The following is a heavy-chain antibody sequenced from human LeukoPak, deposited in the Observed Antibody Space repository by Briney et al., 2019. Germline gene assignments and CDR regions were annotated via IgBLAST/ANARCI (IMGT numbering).Heavy chain of an antibody. CDR1: GFTFSNYW. CDR2: IKQDGSEK. J-gene: IGHJ4*02. Sequence: GGSLRLSCAASGFTFSNYWMSWVRQAPGKGLEWVASIKQDGSEKYYVDSVKGRFTISRDNAQNSLYLQMNSLRAEDTAVYYCASGGPHYYDTSGYYGIDYWGQGSLVTVSS. D-gene: IGHD3-22*01. V-gene: IGHV3-7*02. CDR3: ASGGPHYYDTSGYYGIDY.